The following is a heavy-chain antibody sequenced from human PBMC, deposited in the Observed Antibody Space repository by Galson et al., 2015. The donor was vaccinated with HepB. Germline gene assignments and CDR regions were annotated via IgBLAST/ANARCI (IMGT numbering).Heavy chain of an antibody. Sequence: SLRLSCAASGFTFSSYWMSWVRQAPGKGLEWVANIKQDGSEKYYADSVKGRFTISRDNSKNTLYLQMNSLRAEDTAVYYCARGQWLGADYYYYMDVWGKGTTVTVSS. V-gene: IGHV3-7*01. CDR1: GFTFSSYW. D-gene: IGHD6-19*01. J-gene: IGHJ6*03. CDR3: ARGQWLGADYYYYMDV. CDR2: IKQDGSEK.